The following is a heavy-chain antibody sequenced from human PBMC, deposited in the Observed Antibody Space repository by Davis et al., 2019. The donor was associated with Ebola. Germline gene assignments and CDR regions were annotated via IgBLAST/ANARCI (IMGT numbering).Heavy chain of an antibody. CDR1: GYSFTSYW. CDR3: ARQGYYDFWSVSLDY. Sequence: GESLKISCQGSGYSFTSYWLGWVRQMPGKGLEWMGIIYPGDSDTRYTPSLQGQVTISADKSISTAYLQWSSRQASDTAMYYCARQGYYDFWSVSLDYWGQGTLVTVSS. CDR2: IYPGDSDT. J-gene: IGHJ4*02. V-gene: IGHV5-51*01. D-gene: IGHD3-3*01.